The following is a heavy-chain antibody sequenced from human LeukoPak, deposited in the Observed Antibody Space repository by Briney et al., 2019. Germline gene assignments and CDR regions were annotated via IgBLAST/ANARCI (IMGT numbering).Heavy chain of an antibody. J-gene: IGHJ4*02. CDR1: GFTVSSNY. V-gene: IGHV3-66*02. Sequence: PGGSLRLSCAASGFTVSSNYMSWVRQAPGKGLEWVSVIYSGGSTYYADSVKGRFTISRDNSKNTLYLQMNGLRAGDTAVYYCAGPRGGVPAAIWGQGTLVTVSS. D-gene: IGHD2-2*01. CDR3: AGPRGGVPAAI. CDR2: IYSGGST.